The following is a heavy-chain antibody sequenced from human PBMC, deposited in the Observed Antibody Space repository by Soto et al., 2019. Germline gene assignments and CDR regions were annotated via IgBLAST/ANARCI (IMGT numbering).Heavy chain of an antibody. Sequence: QLQLQESGPRLVKHSEPLSLTCSVSGGSLSSSSYYWGWIRQPPGKGLEWIGTIYYSGSTHYNPSLEGRVAISADPPNVQLSLRLSSVTAADTAVYYCGRQPGHCGSTTCFGYYSVDVWGQGTTVTVS. J-gene: IGHJ6*02. CDR3: GRQPGHCGSTTCFGYYSVDV. CDR2: IYYSGST. D-gene: IGHD2-2*01. V-gene: IGHV4-39*01. CDR1: GGSLSSSSYY.